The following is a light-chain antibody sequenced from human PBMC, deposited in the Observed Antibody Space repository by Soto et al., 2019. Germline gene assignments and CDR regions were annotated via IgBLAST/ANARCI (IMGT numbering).Light chain of an antibody. CDR2: EVS. J-gene: IGLJ1*01. Sequence: QSALTQPASVSGSPGQSITISCTGTSSDVGGYNYVSWYQQHPGKAPKLMIYEVSNRPSGVSNRFSGSKSGNTASLTISGLQAEDEAAYYCSSYTSISTRVFGTGTTLTVL. CDR3: SSYTSISTRV. CDR1: SSDVGGYNY. V-gene: IGLV2-14*01.